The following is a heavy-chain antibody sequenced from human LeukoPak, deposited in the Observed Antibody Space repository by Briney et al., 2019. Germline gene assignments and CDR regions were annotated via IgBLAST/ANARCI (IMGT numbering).Heavy chain of an antibody. Sequence: ASVKVSCKASGYSFILSGIYWLRQAPGHGLEWMGWISPYNGNTNYAQQFQSRVTLTTDTSSHTAYMELRSLRSDDTATYYCARDHGGFWSGSAGFWGQGTLVSVPS. CDR1: GYSFILSG. CDR3: ARDHGGFWSGSAGF. V-gene: IGHV1-18*01. CDR2: ISPYNGNT. J-gene: IGHJ4*02. D-gene: IGHD3-3*01.